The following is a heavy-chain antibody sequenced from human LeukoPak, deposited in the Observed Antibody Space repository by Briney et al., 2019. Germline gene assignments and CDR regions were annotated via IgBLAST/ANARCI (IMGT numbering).Heavy chain of an antibody. CDR3: ARVSYCGGDCYFDAFDI. V-gene: IGHV3-30*03. CDR1: GFTFSSYS. D-gene: IGHD2-21*02. J-gene: IGHJ3*02. CDR2: ISYDGSNK. Sequence: GGSLRLSCAASGFTFSSYSMNWVRQAPGKGLEWVAVISYDGSNKYYADSVKGRFTISRDNSKNTLYLQMNSLRAEDTAVYYCARVSYCGGDCYFDAFDIWGQGTMVTVSS.